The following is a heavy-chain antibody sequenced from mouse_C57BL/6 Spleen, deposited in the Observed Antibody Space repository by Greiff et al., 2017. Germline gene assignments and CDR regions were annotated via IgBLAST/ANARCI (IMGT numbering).Heavy chain of an antibody. CDR1: GYTFTSYW. D-gene: IGHD1-1*01. CDR2: IHPNSGST. Sequence: QVQLKQPGAELVKPGASVKLSCKASGYTFTSYWMHWVKQRPGQGLEWIGMIHPNSGSTNYNEKFKSKATLTVDKSSSTAYMQLSSLTSEDSAVYYCARPLYSYYGSSNYAMDYWGQGTSVTVSS. V-gene: IGHV1-64*01. J-gene: IGHJ4*01. CDR3: ARPLYSYYGSSNYAMDY.